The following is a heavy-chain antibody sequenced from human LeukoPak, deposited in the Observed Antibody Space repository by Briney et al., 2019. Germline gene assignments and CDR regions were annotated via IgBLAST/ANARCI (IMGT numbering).Heavy chain of an antibody. J-gene: IGHJ4*02. D-gene: IGHD1-20*01. CDR3: ARYNWNYLDY. CDR2: INHSGST. Sequence: SEILSLTCAVYGGSFSGYYWSWIRQPPGKGLEWIGEINHSGSTNYNPSLKSRVTISVDTSKNQFSLKLSSVTAADTAVYYCARYNWNYLDYWGQGTLVTVSS. CDR1: GGSFSGYY. V-gene: IGHV4-34*01.